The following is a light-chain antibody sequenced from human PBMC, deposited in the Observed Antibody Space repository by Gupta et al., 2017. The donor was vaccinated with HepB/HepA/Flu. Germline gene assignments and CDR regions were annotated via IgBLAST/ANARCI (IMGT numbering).Light chain of an antibody. CDR1: SSDVGGYNY. V-gene: IGLV2-11*01. Sequence: QSALTQPRSVSGSPGQSVTISCTGTSSDVGGYNYVSWYQQHPGKAPKLMIYDVSKRPSGGPDRFSGSKSGNTASLTIAGLQAEDEADYYCCSYAGSYTFNVVFGGGTKLTVL. CDR2: DVS. CDR3: CSYAGSYTFNVV. J-gene: IGLJ2*01.